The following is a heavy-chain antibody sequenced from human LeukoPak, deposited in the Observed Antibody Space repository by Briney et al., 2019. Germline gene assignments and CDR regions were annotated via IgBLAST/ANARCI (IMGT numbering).Heavy chain of an antibody. D-gene: IGHD3-9*01. J-gene: IGHJ4*02. CDR3: AKDYDILTGYYTGFDY. CDR2: ISWNSGSI. Sequence: GGSLRLSCAASRLTFDDYAMHWVRQAPGKGLERVSGISWNSGSIGYADSVKGRFTISRDNAKNSLYLQMNSLRAEDTALYYCAKDYDILTGYYTGFDYWGQGTLVTVSS. V-gene: IGHV3-9*01. CDR1: RLTFDDYA.